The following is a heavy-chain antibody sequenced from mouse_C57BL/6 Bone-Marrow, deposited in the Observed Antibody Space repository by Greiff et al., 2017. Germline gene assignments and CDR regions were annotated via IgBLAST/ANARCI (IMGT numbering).Heavy chain of an antibody. J-gene: IGHJ3*01. D-gene: IGHD3-2*02. CDR2: IHPNSGST. V-gene: IGHV1-64*01. Sequence: QLQQPGAELVKPGASVKLSCKASGYTFTSYWMHWVKQRPGQGLEWIGMIHPNSGSTNYNEKFKSKATLTVDKSSSTAYMQLSSLTSEDSAVYYCASETAQVPFAYWGQGTLVTVSA. CDR1: GYTFTSYW. CDR3: ASETAQVPFAY.